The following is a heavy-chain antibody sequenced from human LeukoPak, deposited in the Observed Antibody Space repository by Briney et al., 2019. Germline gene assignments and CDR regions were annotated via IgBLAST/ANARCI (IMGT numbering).Heavy chain of an antibody. CDR2: ISSSSSAI. Sequence: PGGSLRLSCAASGFTFSSYSMNWVRQAPGKGLEWVSSISSSSSAIYYEASVKGRFTISRDNAKNSLYLQMNSLRDEDTAVYYCARGALRYSDYWGQGTLVTVSS. J-gene: IGHJ4*02. V-gene: IGHV3-48*02. CDR1: GFTFSSYS. CDR3: ARGALRYSDY. D-gene: IGHD3-9*01.